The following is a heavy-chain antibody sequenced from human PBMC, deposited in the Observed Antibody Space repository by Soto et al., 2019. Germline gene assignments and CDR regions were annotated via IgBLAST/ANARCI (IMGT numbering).Heavy chain of an antibody. Sequence: PGGSLNLSCAASGFTFSSYSMNWVRQAPGKGLEWVSSISSSSSYIYYADSVKGRFTISRDNAKNSLYLQMNSLRAEDTAVYYCARLSLGYYYYGMDVWGQGTTVTVSS. CDR1: GFTFSSYS. CDR2: ISSSSSYI. CDR3: ARLSLGYYYYGMDV. V-gene: IGHV3-21*01. J-gene: IGHJ6*02.